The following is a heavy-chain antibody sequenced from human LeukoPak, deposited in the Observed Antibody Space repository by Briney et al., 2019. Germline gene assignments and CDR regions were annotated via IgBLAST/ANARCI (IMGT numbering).Heavy chain of an antibody. CDR3: ATLGGLYYESHGYPDFDH. D-gene: IGHD3-22*01. CDR2: INQSGST. CDR1: GGSLSPYY. Sequence: SETLSLTCSVSGGSLSPYYWSWIRQPPGGGLEWLGEINQSGSTNYNPSLKSRVTFSVEKFKNQFSLEVTSVTAADTAIYYCATLGGLYYESHGYPDFDHWGQGTLVTVSS. V-gene: IGHV4-34*01. J-gene: IGHJ4*02.